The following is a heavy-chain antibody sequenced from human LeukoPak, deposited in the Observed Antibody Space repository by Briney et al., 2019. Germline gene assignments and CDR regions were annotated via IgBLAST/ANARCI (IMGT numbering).Heavy chain of an antibody. J-gene: IGHJ4*02. D-gene: IGHD3-22*01. CDR1: GYSISSGYY. CDR3: ARSYYYDSSGYLYYFDY. V-gene: IGHV4-38-2*02. CDR2: IYHSGST. Sequence: SETLSLTCTVSGYSISSGYYWGWIRQPPGKGLEWIGSIYHSGSTYYNPSLKSRVTISVDTSKNQFSLKLSSVTAADTAVYYCARSYYYDSSGYLYYFDYWGQGTLATVSS.